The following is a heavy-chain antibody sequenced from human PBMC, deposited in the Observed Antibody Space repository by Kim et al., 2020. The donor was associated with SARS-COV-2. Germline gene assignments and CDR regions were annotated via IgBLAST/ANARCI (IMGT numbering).Heavy chain of an antibody. CDR2: IIPIFGTD. CDR3: ARDPGKYSSSWSHYYYGMDV. D-gene: IGHD6-13*01. J-gene: IGHJ6*02. V-gene: IGHV1-69*13. Sequence: SVKVSCKASGGTFSSYVISGVRQAPGQGLEWVGGIIPIFGTDNFAPKFQGRVPITAEESTSTAYMELSRLRSEDPAVYLRARDPGKYSSSWSHYYYGMDVWGQGTTVTVSS. CDR1: GGTFSSYV.